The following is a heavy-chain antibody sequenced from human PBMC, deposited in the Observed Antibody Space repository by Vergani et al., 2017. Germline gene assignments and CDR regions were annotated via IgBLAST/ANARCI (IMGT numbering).Heavy chain of an antibody. J-gene: IGHJ4*02. CDR3: AKDARGYSYGYYFDY. CDR2: INSDGSST. CDR1: GFTFSSYW. Sequence: EVQLVESGGGLVQPGGSLRLSCAASGFTFSSYWMHWVRQAPGKGLVWVSRINSDGSSTSYADSVKGRFTISRDNAKNTLYLQMNSLRAEDTAVYYCAKDARGYSYGYYFDYWGQGTLVTVSS. D-gene: IGHD5-18*01. V-gene: IGHV3-74*01.